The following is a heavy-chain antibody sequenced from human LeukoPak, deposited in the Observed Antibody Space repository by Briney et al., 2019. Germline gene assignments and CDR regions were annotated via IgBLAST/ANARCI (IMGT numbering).Heavy chain of an antibody. Sequence: PETLSLTCTVSGGSISSYYWSWIRQPPGKGLEWIGYIYYSGSTNYNPSLKSRVTISVDTSKNQFSLKLSSVTAADTAVYYCARSSDILTGPDFDYWGQGTLVTVSS. V-gene: IGHV4-59*01. CDR3: ARSSDILTGPDFDY. CDR1: GGSISSYY. J-gene: IGHJ4*02. CDR2: IYYSGST. D-gene: IGHD3-9*01.